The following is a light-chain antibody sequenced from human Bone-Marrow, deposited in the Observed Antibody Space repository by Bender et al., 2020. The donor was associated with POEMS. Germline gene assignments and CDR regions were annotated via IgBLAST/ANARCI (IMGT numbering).Light chain of an antibody. CDR2: AEY. V-gene: IGLV1-44*01. CDR1: SIGRNP. J-gene: IGLJ3*02. CDR3: STWDDRLNAWL. Sequence: QSVLTQPLSASGTPGQRVTISCSGGSIGRNPINWYQQLPGTAHRLVIYAEYRRPSGFPNGFSASKSGSSASLTSSGLQSEDAADYYCSTWDDRLNAWLFGGGTKLTVL.